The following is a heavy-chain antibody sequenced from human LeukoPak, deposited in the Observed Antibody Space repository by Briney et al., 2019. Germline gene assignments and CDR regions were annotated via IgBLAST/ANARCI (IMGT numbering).Heavy chain of an antibody. Sequence: GGSLRLSCAASGFTFSSNWMTWVRQAPGKGLEWVANIKQDGSEKYYVDSVKGRFTISRDNANSSLYLQLNNLRVEDTAVYYCARSYQLDYWGQGTLVTVSS. CDR3: ARSYQLDY. D-gene: IGHD3-22*01. CDR2: IKQDGSEK. V-gene: IGHV3-7*01. J-gene: IGHJ4*02. CDR1: GFTFSSNW.